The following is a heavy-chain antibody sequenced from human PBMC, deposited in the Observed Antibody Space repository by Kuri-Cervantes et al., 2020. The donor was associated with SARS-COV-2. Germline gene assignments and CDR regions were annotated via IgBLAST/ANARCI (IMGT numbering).Heavy chain of an antibody. CDR1: GFTFSSYS. V-gene: IGHV3-21*01. CDR2: ISSSSSYI. Sequence: GESLKISCAASGFTFSSYSMNWVRQAPGKGLEWVSSISSSSSYIYYADSVKGRLTISRDNAKNSLYLQMNSLRAEDTAVYYCAREGWGSHNIYYFDYWGQGTLVTVSS. J-gene: IGHJ4*02. CDR3: AREGWGSHNIYYFDY. D-gene: IGHD1-1*01.